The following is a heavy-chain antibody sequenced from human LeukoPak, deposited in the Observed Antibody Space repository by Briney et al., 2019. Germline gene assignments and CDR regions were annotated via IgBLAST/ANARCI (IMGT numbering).Heavy chain of an antibody. CDR3: ARERSGLGFYGMDV. Sequence: SETLSLTCTVSGGSISSYYWSWIRQPPGKGLEWIGYIYYSGSTNYNPSLKSRVTISVDTSKNQFSLKLSSVTAADTAVYYCARERSGLGFYGMDVWGQGTTVTVSS. CDR1: GGSISSYY. D-gene: IGHD3-3*01. V-gene: IGHV4-59*01. J-gene: IGHJ6*02. CDR2: IYYSGST.